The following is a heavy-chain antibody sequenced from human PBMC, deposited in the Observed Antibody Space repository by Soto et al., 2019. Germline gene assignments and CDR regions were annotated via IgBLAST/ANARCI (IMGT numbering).Heavy chain of an antibody. J-gene: IGHJ5*02. V-gene: IGHV1-18*01. CDR1: GYTFTSYG. D-gene: IGHD3-10*01. CDR2: ISGFNDDT. CDR3: ARSGSYYPARNWFGP. Sequence: QVQLVHSGAEMKNPGASVKVSCKASGYTFTSYGISWVRQAPGQGLEWMGWISGFNDDTNHAQKLQGRVTMTKDTSTSTAYMELRSLKFDDTAVYYCARSGSYYPARNWFGPWGQGTLVTVSS.